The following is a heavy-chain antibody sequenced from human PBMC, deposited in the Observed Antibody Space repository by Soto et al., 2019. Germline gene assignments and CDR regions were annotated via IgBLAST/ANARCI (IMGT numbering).Heavy chain of an antibody. CDR2: INPSGGST. CDR1: GYTFTSYY. Sequence: GASVKVSGKASGYTFTSYYMHWVRQAPGQGLEWMGIINPSGGSTSYAQKFQGRVTMTRDTSTSTVYMELSSLRSEDTAVYYCARVPHYYDSSGYIDYWGQGTLVTVSS. D-gene: IGHD3-22*01. CDR3: ARVPHYYDSSGYIDY. V-gene: IGHV1-46*01. J-gene: IGHJ4*02.